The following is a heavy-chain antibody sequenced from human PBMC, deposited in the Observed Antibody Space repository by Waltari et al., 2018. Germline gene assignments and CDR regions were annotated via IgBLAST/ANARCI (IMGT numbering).Heavy chain of an antibody. V-gene: IGHV1-24*01. D-gene: IGHD5-12*01. Sequence: QVQLVQSGAEVKKPGASVKVSCKVSGYTLTELSMHWVRQAPGQGLEWMGGFDPEDGETIYAQKFQGRVTMTEDTSTDTAYMELSSLRSEDTAVYYCATVEMLNSFRGYDYFDYWGQGTLVTVSS. CDR1: GYTLTELS. CDR3: ATVEMLNSFRGYDYFDY. CDR2: FDPEDGET. J-gene: IGHJ4*02.